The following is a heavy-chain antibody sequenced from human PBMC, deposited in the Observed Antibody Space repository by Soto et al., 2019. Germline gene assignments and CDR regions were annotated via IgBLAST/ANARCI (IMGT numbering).Heavy chain of an antibody. J-gene: IGHJ6*02. D-gene: IGHD2-15*01. V-gene: IGHV5-51*01. Sequence: GESLKISCKGVGYKFGSAWIGWVRQMPGKGLEWMGIIKPGTSDIRYSPSCRGHVTISADEAVSTAYLQWSSLKASDTAVYYCARLPVYCSGGSCYWSTAMVTGGMDVWGQGTTVTVSS. CDR2: IKPGTSDI. CDR1: GYKFGSAW. CDR3: ARLPVYCSGGSCYWSTAMVTGGMDV.